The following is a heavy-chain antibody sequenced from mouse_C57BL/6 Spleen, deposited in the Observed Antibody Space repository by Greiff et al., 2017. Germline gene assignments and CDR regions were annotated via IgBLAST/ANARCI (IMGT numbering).Heavy chain of an antibody. CDR2: INPYNGGT. D-gene: IGHD2-4*01. Sequence: EVQRVESGPVLVKPGASVKMSCKASGYTFTDYYMNWVKQSHGKSLEWIGVINPYNGGTSYNQKFKGKATLTVDKSSSTAYMELNSLTSEDSAVYYCASHYDYDLGGYAMDYWGQGTSVTVSS. V-gene: IGHV1-19*01. CDR3: ASHYDYDLGGYAMDY. J-gene: IGHJ4*01. CDR1: GYTFTDYY.